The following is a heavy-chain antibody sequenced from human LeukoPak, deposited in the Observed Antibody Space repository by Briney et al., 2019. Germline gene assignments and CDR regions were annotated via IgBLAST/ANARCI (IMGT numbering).Heavy chain of an antibody. Sequence: SETLSLTCPVSGASISSYYSSWVRQPAGAWLEWIGCIYTIVSTKYNPSLKSRVTMSVDTSKNQFSLKLSTVTAADTAVYYCARDLKAYQLPQSEYYYYYYMDVWGKGTTVTVSS. J-gene: IGHJ6*03. V-gene: IGHV4-4*07. D-gene: IGHD2-2*01. CDR1: GASISSYY. CDR2: IYTIVST. CDR3: ARDLKAYQLPQSEYYYYYYMDV.